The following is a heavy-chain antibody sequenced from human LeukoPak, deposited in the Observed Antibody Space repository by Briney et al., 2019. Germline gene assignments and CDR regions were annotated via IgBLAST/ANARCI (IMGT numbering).Heavy chain of an antibody. Sequence: GGSLRLSCVASTFSLSSHSMNWVRRAPGKGLEWVAVVSIDGGNKYYADSVKGRFTISRDNSKNTLYLQMNSLRAEDTAVYYCAKDFWSGSPDYWGQGTLVTVSS. CDR2: VSIDGGNK. CDR1: TFSLSSHS. D-gene: IGHD3-3*01. J-gene: IGHJ4*02. V-gene: IGHV3-30-3*01. CDR3: AKDFWSGSPDY.